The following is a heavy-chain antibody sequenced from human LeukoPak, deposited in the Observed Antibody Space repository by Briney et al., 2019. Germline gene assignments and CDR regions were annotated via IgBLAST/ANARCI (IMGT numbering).Heavy chain of an antibody. Sequence: GGSLRLSCADSGFTFSSYAMSWVRQAPGKGLEWVSLISTSGRTHYADSVQGRFTISGDNSKNTLSLHMNSLRAEDTAVYYCARDLDSSGYYHVVDSWGQGALVTVPS. J-gene: IGHJ4*02. CDR2: ISTSGRT. CDR1: GFTFSSYA. D-gene: IGHD3-22*01. CDR3: ARDLDSSGYYHVVDS. V-gene: IGHV3-23*01.